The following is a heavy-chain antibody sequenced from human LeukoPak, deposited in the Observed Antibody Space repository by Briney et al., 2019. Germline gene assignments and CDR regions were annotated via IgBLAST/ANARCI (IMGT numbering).Heavy chain of an antibody. CDR2: ISSSSSYI. CDR1: GFTFSSYS. Sequence: GGSLRLSCAASGFTFSSYSMNWVRQAPGKGLEWVSSISSSSSYIYYADSVKGRFTISRDNAKNSLYLQMNSLRAEDTAVYYCARDPANSSSWPLDYWGQGTLVTVSS. J-gene: IGHJ4*02. V-gene: IGHV3-21*01. CDR3: ARDPANSSSWPLDY. D-gene: IGHD6-13*01.